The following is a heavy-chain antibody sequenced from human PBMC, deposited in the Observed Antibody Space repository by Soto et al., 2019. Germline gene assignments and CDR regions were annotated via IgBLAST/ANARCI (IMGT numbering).Heavy chain of an antibody. CDR3: AKGGGLTRTTRYYFDD. CDR1: GFTFSSFT. J-gene: IGHJ4*02. D-gene: IGHD1-20*01. V-gene: IGHV3-23*01. CDR2: ISGDATST. Sequence: EVQLSESGGDLVQPGGSLRLSCAASGFTFSSFTMSWVRQAPGKGPEWVSAISGDATSTSYSDSVKGSFTISRDNSENPVYLQMNSLGVEDAAVYYWAKGGGLTRTTRYYFDDWGQGTLVTVSS.